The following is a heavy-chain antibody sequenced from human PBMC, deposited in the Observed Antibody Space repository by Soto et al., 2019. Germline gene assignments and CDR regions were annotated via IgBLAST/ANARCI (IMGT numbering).Heavy chain of an antibody. CDR3: ARGKLLKSEDTVTHDY. V-gene: IGHV4-34*01. CDR1: GGSFSGYY. J-gene: IGHJ4*02. Sequence: PSETLSLTCAVYGGSFSGYYWSWIRQPPGKGLEWIGEINHSGSTNYNPSLKSRVTISVDTSKNQFSLKLSSVTAADTAVYYCARGKLLKSEDTVTHDYWGQGTLVTVSS. D-gene: IGHD4-17*01. CDR2: INHSGST.